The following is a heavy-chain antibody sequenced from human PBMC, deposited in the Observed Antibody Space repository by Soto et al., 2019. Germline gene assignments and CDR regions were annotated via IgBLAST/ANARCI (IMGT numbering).Heavy chain of an antibody. D-gene: IGHD3-22*01. CDR3: ARDGDSSGYYIKYLDY. CDR1: GFTVSINY. CDR2: IYSGGST. J-gene: IGHJ4*02. Sequence: LRLAFASCGFTVSINYSSVFRRAPWKGLDWFSVIYSGGSTYYADSVKGRFTISRDNSKNTLYPQMNSLRAEDTAVYYCARDGDSSGYYIKYLDYWGQGTLVTVSS. V-gene: IGHV3-53*01.